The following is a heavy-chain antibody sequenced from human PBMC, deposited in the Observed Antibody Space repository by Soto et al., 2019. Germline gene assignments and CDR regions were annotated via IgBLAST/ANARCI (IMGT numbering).Heavy chain of an antibody. CDR2: VSGYSGNT. CDR3: ARAPRIVTPATGIRDFDY. V-gene: IGHV1-18*01. D-gene: IGHD6-13*01. CDR1: GYTFTNYG. J-gene: IGHJ4*02. Sequence: QIQLVQSGAAVKMPGASVKVSCKASGYTFTNYGVSWVRQAPGQGLEWMGWVSGYSGNTIYAQRVQGRVTMTTDSSTTTAYMQLRSLSYDDTAVYYCARAPRIVTPATGIRDFDYWGQGALVTVSS.